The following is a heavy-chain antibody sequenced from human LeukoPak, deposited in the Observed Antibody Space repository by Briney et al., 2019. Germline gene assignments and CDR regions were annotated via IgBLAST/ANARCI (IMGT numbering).Heavy chain of an antibody. CDR1: GFTFSSYS. Sequence: PGGSLPLSCAASGFTFSSYSVNWVRQAPGKGLEWVSYISSSSCAIYYADSVNGRFTISRDNAKNSLYLQLNNERDNDSAVYYCATTRHWGEGTLVTVSS. V-gene: IGHV3-48*02. CDR2: ISSSSCAI. D-gene: IGHD1-26*01. J-gene: IGHJ4*02. CDR3: ATTRH.